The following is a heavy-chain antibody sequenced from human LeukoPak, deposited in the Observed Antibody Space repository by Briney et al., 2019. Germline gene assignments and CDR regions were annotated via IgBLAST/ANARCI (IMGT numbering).Heavy chain of an antibody. Sequence: GRSLRLSCAASGFTFSAYAMHWVRQAPGKGLEWVAVISYDGSNKYYADSVKGRFTISRDNSKNTVYLQMNSLRAEDTAVYYCAREVAAAGTAFDYWGQGTLVTVSS. D-gene: IGHD6-13*01. CDR3: AREVAAAGTAFDY. CDR1: GFTFSAYA. J-gene: IGHJ4*02. CDR2: ISYDGSNK. V-gene: IGHV3-30-3*01.